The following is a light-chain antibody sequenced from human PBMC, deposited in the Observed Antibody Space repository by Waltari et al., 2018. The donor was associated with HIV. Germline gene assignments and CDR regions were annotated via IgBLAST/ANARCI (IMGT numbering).Light chain of an antibody. V-gene: IGKV4-1*01. CDR2: CAS. Sequence: DFVMTQSPDSLSVSLGERATINCKSSQTIKNFLAWYQHKSGQPPKLLIYCASTRESGIPHRFSGSGYGTDFTLTISSLQPDDVAVYYCQQYYSTPSLSFGGGTKVEI. CDR1: QTIKNF. CDR3: QQYYSTPSLS. J-gene: IGKJ4*01.